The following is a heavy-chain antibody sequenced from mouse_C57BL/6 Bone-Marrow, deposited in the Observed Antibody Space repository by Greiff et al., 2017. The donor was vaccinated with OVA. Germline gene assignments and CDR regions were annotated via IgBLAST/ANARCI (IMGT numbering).Heavy chain of an antibody. D-gene: IGHD1-1*01. CDR2: ILPGSGST. CDR1: GYTFTGYW. V-gene: IGHV1-9*01. Sequence: VQLQQSGAELMKPGASVKLSCKATGYTFTGYWIEWVKQRPGHGLEWIGEILPGSGSTNYNEKFKGKATFTADTSSNTAYMQLSSLTTEDSAIYYCARGVIYYYGSSPPWFAYWGQGTLVTVSA. J-gene: IGHJ3*01. CDR3: ARGVIYYYGSSPPWFAY.